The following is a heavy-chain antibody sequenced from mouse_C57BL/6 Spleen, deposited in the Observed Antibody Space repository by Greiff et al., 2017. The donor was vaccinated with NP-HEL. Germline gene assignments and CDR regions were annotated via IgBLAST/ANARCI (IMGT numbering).Heavy chain of an antibody. Sequence: QVQLQQPGAELVKPGASVKLSCKASGYTFTSYWMQWVKQRPGQGLEWIGEIDPSDSYTNYNQKFKGKATLTVDTSSSTAYMQLSSLTSEDSVVYYCARRTGTYFDYWGQGTTLTVSS. CDR2: IDPSDSYT. D-gene: IGHD4-1*01. J-gene: IGHJ2*01. CDR3: ARRTGTYFDY. CDR1: GYTFTSYW. V-gene: IGHV1-50*01.